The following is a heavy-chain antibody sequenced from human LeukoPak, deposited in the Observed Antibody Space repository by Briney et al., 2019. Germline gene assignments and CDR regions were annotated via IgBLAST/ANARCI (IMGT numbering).Heavy chain of an antibody. V-gene: IGHV3-23*01. CDR3: AKDDAWLRFGE. D-gene: IGHD3-10*01. J-gene: IGHJ4*02. Sequence: GGSLRLSCAASGFTFSNHGMNWVRQAPGKGLEWVSGISPSGDITYYVDSVKGRFTISRDNSKNTLYLEVISLTAEDTAVYYCAKDDAWLRFGEWSQGTLVTVSS. CDR1: GFTFSNHG. CDR2: ISPSGDIT.